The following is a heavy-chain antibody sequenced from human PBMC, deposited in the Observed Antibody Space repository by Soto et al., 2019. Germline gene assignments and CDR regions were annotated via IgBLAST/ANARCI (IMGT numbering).Heavy chain of an antibody. J-gene: IGHJ4*02. Sequence: GPTLVNPTAPLTLTCTSSGFSVATTVVGVGSVRQPPGKALEFLAVIYWNDDKRYSPSLRNRLSITKDASRNQVVLQMTDMGPVDTATYYCAHIDCTDCLTHPLDYWGQGTSVTGSS. D-gene: IGHD2-21*02. CDR3: AHIDCTDCLTHPLDY. CDR1: GFSVATTVVG. V-gene: IGHV2-5*01. CDR2: IYWNDDK.